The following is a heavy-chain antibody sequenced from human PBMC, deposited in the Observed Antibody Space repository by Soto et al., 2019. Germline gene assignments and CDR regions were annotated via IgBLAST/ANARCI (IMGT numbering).Heavy chain of an antibody. CDR3: TRGCGRHSRGIDY. D-gene: IGHD1-26*01. J-gene: IGHJ4*02. CDR1: GGTFSSYS. Sequence: QVQLVQSGAEVKKPGSSVKVSCKASGGTFSSYSINWVRQAPGQGLEWMGVIIPIFGTANYAQKFQGRVPITADESTSTAYMELSSLRSEDTAVYSCTRGCGRHSRGIDYWGQGTLVIVSS. CDR2: IIPIFGTA. V-gene: IGHV1-69*01.